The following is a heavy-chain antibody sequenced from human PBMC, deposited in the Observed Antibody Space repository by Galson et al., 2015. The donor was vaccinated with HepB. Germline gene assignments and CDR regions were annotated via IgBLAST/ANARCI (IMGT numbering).Heavy chain of an antibody. CDR1: GYTFTSYY. D-gene: IGHD5-18*01. CDR3: ARRDRYSYGYGDYYYYMDV. CDR2: INPSGGST. Sequence: SCKASGYTFTSYYMHWVRQAPGQGLEWMGIINPSGGSTSYAQKFQGRVTMTRDTSTSTVYMELSSLRSEDTAVYYCARRDRYSYGYGDYYYYMDVWGKGTTVTVSS. V-gene: IGHV1-46*03. J-gene: IGHJ6*03.